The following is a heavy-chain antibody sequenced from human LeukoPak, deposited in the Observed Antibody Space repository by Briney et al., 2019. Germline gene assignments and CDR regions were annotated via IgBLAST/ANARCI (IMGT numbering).Heavy chain of an antibody. V-gene: IGHV4-4*07. D-gene: IGHD3-22*01. CDR1: GGSISSYY. CDR2: IYTSGST. CDR3: AREDYYDSSGYFGWFDP. J-gene: IGHJ5*02. Sequence: SGTLSLTCTVSGGSISSYYWSWIRQPAGKGLEWIGRIYTSGSTNYNPSLKSRVTMSVDTSKNQFSLKLSSVTAADTAVYYCAREDYYDSSGYFGWFDPWGQGTLVTVSS.